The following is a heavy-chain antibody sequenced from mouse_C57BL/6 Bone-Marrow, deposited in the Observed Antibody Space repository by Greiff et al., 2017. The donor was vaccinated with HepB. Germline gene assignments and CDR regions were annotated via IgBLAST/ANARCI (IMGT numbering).Heavy chain of an antibody. Sequence: EVKVVESGGGLVKPGGSLKLSCAASGFTFSSYAMSWVRQTPEKRLEWVATISDGGSYTYYPDNVKGRFTISRDNAKNNLYLQMSHLKSEETAMYYCARGGYYSDYWGQGTTLTVSS. CDR1: GFTFSSYA. V-gene: IGHV5-4*03. CDR2: ISDGGSYT. CDR3: ARGGYYSDY. J-gene: IGHJ2*01.